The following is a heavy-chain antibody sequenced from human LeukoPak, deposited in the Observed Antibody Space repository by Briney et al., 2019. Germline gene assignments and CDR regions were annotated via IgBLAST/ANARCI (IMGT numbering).Heavy chain of an antibody. CDR3: ARERRTGYDILTGIDY. CDR1: GFTFSNYW. Sequence: GGSLRLSCAASGFTFSNYWMHWVRQAPGKGLVWVSRLDTDGSDTSYADSVKGRFTISRDNAKNTLYLQMNSLRAEDTAVYYCARERRTGYDILTGIDYWGQGTLVTVSS. V-gene: IGHV3-74*01. J-gene: IGHJ4*02. D-gene: IGHD3-9*01. CDR2: LDTDGSDT.